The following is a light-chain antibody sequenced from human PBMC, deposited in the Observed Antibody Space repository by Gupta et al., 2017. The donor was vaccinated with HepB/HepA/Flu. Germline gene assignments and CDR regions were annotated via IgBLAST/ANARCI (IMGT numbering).Light chain of an antibody. V-gene: IGKV1-39*01. Sequence: DIQMTQSPSSLSASVVDRVTITCRGSQSISTYLNWYQQKPGKAPKLLIYAASSLQSGVPSRFSGSGSGTDFTLTIRSLQPEDFATYYCQQSYSTPFTFGPGTKVDI. CDR1: QSISTY. CDR2: AAS. J-gene: IGKJ3*01. CDR3: QQSYSTPFT.